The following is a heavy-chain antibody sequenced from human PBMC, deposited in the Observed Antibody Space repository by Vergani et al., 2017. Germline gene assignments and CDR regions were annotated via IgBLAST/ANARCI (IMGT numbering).Heavy chain of an antibody. D-gene: IGHD3-3*01. CDR3: ARDPDSLRFLDPLGFDP. Sequence: QVQLVQSGAEVKKPGASVKVSCKASGYTFTSYYMHWVRQAPGQGLEWMGIINPSGGSTSYAQKFQGRVTMTRDTSTSTVYMELSSLRSEDTAVYYCARDPDSLRFLDPLGFDPWGQGTLVTVSS. V-gene: IGHV1-46*01. J-gene: IGHJ5*02. CDR1: GYTFTSYY. CDR2: INPSGGST.